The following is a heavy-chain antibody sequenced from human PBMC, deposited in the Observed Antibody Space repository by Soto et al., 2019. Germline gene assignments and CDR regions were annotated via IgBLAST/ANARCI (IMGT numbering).Heavy chain of an antibody. CDR1: GYTFTGYY. D-gene: IGHD6-19*01. J-gene: IGHJ5*02. CDR2: INPNSGGT. V-gene: IGHV1-2*02. CDR3: AREGSSGWSIWFDP. Sequence: VKVSCKASGYTFTGYYMHWVRQAPGQGLEWMGWINPNSGGTNYAQKFQGRVTMTRDTSISTAYMELSRLRSDDTAVYYCAREGSSGWSIWFDPWGQGTLVTVSS.